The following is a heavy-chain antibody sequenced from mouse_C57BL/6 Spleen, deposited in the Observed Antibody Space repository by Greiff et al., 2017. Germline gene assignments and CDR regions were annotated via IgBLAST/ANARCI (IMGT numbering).Heavy chain of an antibody. D-gene: IGHD2-4*01. Sequence: QLQQSGAELVRPGSSVKLSCKASGYTFTSYWMHWVKQRPIQGLEWIGNIDPSDSETHYNQKFKDKATLTVDKSSSTAYMQRSSLTSEDSAVYYCARDDYGAWFAYWGQGTLVTVSA. CDR1: GYTFTSYW. J-gene: IGHJ3*01. V-gene: IGHV1-52*01. CDR3: ARDDYGAWFAY. CDR2: IDPSDSET.